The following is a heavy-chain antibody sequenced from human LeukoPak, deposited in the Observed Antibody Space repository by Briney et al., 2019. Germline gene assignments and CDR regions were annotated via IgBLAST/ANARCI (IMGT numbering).Heavy chain of an antibody. J-gene: IGHJ6*02. CDR2: IRGNGDTT. D-gene: IGHD2-2*01. V-gene: IGHV3-23*01. CDR1: GFTFSSYA. Sequence: PGGSLRLSCAASGFTFSSYAMTWVRQAPGKGLEWVSAIRGNGDTTYHADSVKGRFTISRDNAKNSLYLQMNSLRAEDTALYYCAKAPRCSSTSCYYYYYGMDVWGQGTTVTVSS. CDR3: AKAPRCSSTSCYYYYYGMDV.